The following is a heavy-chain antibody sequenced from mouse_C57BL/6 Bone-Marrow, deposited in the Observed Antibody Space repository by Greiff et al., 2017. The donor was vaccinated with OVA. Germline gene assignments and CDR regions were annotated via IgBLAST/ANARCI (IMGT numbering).Heavy chain of an antibody. CDR2: IRNKANGYTT. V-gene: IGHV7-3*01. CDR1: GFTFTDYY. J-gene: IGHJ3*01. Sequence: EVQGVESGGGLVQPGGSLSLSCAASGFTFTDYYMSWVRQPPGKALEWLGFIRNKANGYTTEYSASVKGRFTISRDNSQSILYLQMNALRAEDSATYYGARSYDYDGAWFAYWGQGTLVTVSA. CDR3: ARSYDYDGAWFAY. D-gene: IGHD2-4*01.